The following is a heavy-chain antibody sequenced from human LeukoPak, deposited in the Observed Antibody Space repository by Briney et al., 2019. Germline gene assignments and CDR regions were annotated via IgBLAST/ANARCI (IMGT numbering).Heavy chain of an antibody. CDR1: GFTFTTYW. V-gene: IGHV3-74*01. CDR2: INSDGSST. D-gene: IGHD5-12*01. CDR3: ARAWSGFGYMKEDD. Sequence: GGSLRLSCAASGFTFTTYWMHWVRQVPGKGLVWVSHINSDGSSTNYADSEKGRFTISRDNAKNTLYLQMNSLRAEDTAVYYCARAWSGFGYMKEDDWGQGTLVTVSS. J-gene: IGHJ4*02.